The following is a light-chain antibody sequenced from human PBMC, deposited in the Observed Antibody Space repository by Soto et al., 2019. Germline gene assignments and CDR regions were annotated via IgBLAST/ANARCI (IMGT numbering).Light chain of an antibody. Sequence: QSVLAQPASVSGSPGQSITISCTGTSSDVGAYNLVSWYQHHPGKAPKLLVYEGSKRPSGVSDRFSGSRSGNTASLTISGLQAEDEADYYCSSYTSISSLGVFGTGTKVTVL. CDR2: EGS. V-gene: IGLV2-14*02. J-gene: IGLJ1*01. CDR3: SSYTSISSLGV. CDR1: SSDVGAYNL.